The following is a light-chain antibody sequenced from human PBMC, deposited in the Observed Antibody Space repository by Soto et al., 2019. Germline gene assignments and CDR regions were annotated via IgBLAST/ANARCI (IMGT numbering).Light chain of an antibody. V-gene: IGKV3-15*01. CDR3: QQYKNWPLIT. CDR2: DAS. J-gene: IGKJ5*01. CDR1: QSVSSN. Sequence: IVMTQSPATLSASPWERATLSCRASQSVSSNLAWHQQKPGQAPRLLIYDASTRATGLPARFSGSGSGTEFTLTVSSLQSEDFAVYYCQQYKNWPLITFGQGTRLEIK.